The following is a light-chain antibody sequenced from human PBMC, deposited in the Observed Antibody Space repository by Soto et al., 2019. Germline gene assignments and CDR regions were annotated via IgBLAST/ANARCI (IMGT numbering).Light chain of an antibody. V-gene: IGKV3-15*01. CDR2: GAS. J-gene: IGKJ4*01. Sequence: EVVMTQSPATLSVSPGERATLSCRASQSVSSTLAWYQQKPGQAPRFLIYGASTRATGIPARFSGSGSGTEFTLTISSLQSEDFAVYYCQQYSTWPLTFGGGTKVEIK. CDR1: QSVSST. CDR3: QQYSTWPLT.